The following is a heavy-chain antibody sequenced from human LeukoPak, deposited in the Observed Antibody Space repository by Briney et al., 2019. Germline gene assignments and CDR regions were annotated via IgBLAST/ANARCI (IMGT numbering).Heavy chain of an antibody. CDR1: GFTFSSYA. Sequence: QTGGSLRLSCAASGFTFSSYAMHWVRQAPGKGLEWVAMISYDGSDKYYTESVKGRCTISRDNSKNTVYLQMNILRAEDTAAYYCAKDRHYESNVLGYWGQGTLVTVSS. CDR3: AKDRHYESNVLGY. J-gene: IGHJ4*02. D-gene: IGHD3-22*01. V-gene: IGHV3-30*04. CDR2: ISYDGSDK.